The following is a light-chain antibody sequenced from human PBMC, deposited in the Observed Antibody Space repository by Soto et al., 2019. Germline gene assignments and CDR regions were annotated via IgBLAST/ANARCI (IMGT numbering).Light chain of an antibody. V-gene: IGLV2-14*03. Sequence: QSALTQPASVSGLPGQSITISCTGTSSDVGGYDYVSWYQQHPGKAPKLMIYDVSSRPSGVSNRFSGSKSGNTASLTISGLQLEDEADYYCSSYTGTSTKLFGGGTKLTVL. J-gene: IGLJ2*01. CDR2: DVS. CDR3: SSYTGTSTKL. CDR1: SSDVGGYDY.